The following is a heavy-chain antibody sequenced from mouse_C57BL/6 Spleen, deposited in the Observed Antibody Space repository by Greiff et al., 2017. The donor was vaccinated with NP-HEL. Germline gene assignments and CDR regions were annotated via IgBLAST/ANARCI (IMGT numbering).Heavy chain of an antibody. J-gene: IGHJ1*03. CDR2: INPNNGGT. Sequence: EVQLQQSGPELVKPGASVKMSCKASGYTFTDYNMHWVKQSHGKSLEWIGYINPNNGGTSYNQKFKGKATLTVNKSSSTAYMELRSLTSEDSAVYYCARDYYYGSSYGYFDVWGTGTTVTVSS. V-gene: IGHV1-22*01. CDR3: ARDYYYGSSYGYFDV. CDR1: GYTFTDYN. D-gene: IGHD1-1*01.